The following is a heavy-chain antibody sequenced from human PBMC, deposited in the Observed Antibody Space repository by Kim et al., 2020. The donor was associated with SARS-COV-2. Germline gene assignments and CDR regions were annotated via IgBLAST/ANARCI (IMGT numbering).Heavy chain of an antibody. Sequence: GGSLRLSCAASGFTFDDYAMHWVRQAPGKGLEWVSGISWNSGSIGYADSVKGRFTISRDNAKNSLYLQMNSLRAEDTALYYCAKDITLALSAFDIWGQGTMVTVSS. CDR1: GFTFDDYA. CDR2: ISWNSGSI. D-gene: IGHD1-20*01. V-gene: IGHV3-9*01. J-gene: IGHJ3*02. CDR3: AKDITLALSAFDI.